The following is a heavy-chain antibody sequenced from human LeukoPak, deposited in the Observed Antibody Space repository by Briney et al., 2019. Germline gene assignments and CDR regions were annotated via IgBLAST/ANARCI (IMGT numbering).Heavy chain of an antibody. V-gene: IGHV3-74*01. Sequence: GGSLRLSCVASEFTFSSYWMHWVRQAPGKGLVWVSRIDSDGGTTIYADSVKGRFAISRDNAKNTVYLQMNSLRAEDTAVYYCAVDSLYYYYGMDVWGQGTTVTVSS. D-gene: IGHD2-15*01. CDR1: EFTFSSYW. CDR3: AVDSLYYYYGMDV. CDR2: IDSDGGTT. J-gene: IGHJ6*02.